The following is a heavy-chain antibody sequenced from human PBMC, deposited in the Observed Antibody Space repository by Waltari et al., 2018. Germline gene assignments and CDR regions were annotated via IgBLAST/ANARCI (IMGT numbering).Heavy chain of an antibody. Sequence: QVQLVQSGAEVKKPGSSVKVSCKASGGTFSSYAISWVRQAPGQGLEWMGGIIPIFGTANYAKKFQGRVTITADESTSTAYMELSSLRSEDTAVYYCARGGYYGSGSYYRSRMDVWGQGTTVTVSS. CDR1: GGTFSSYA. CDR2: IIPIFGTA. V-gene: IGHV1-69*01. J-gene: IGHJ6*02. CDR3: ARGGYYGSGSYYRSRMDV. D-gene: IGHD3-10*01.